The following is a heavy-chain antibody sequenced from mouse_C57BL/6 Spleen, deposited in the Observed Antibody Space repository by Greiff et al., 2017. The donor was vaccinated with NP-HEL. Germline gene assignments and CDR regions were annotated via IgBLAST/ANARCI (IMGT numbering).Heavy chain of an antibody. CDR3: ARSRTMVTTGGFDY. J-gene: IGHJ2*01. CDR1: GYTFTSYW. Sequence: QVQLQQPGAELVMPGASVKLSCKASGYTFTSYWMHWVKQRPGQGLEWIGEIDPSDSYTNYNQKFKGKSTLTVDKSSSTAYMQLSSLTSEDSAVYYCARSRTMVTTGGFDYWGQGTTLTVSS. CDR2: IDPSDSYT. D-gene: IGHD2-2*01. V-gene: IGHV1-69*01.